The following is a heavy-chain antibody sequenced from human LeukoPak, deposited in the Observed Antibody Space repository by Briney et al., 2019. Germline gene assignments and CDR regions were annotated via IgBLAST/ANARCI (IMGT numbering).Heavy chain of an antibody. J-gene: IGHJ4*02. CDR2: ISYDGSNK. Sequence: GGSLRLSCAASGFTFSSYGMHWVRQAPGKGLEWVAVISYDGSNKYYAESVKGRFTISRDNSKNTVYLQMNSLRVEDTAVYYCARAAYDSGGYTANHDFWGQGTPVTVSS. D-gene: IGHD3-22*01. V-gene: IGHV3-30*03. CDR3: ARAAYDSGGYTANHDF. CDR1: GFTFSSYG.